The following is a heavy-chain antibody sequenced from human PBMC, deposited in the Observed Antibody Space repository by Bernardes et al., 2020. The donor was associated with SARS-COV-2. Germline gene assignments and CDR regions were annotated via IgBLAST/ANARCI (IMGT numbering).Heavy chain of an antibody. CDR2: INIDGTTT. CDR1: GLYW. Sequence: GSLRLSCVASGLYWMHWVRQTPGKGLEWVSRINIDGTTTNYADSVKGRFIISRDNAKNMLFLQMNSLRDEDTAVYYCATAGNYRLDSWGQGTLVTVSS. D-gene: IGHD1-7*01. J-gene: IGHJ5*01. CDR3: ATAGNYRLDS. V-gene: IGHV3-74*01.